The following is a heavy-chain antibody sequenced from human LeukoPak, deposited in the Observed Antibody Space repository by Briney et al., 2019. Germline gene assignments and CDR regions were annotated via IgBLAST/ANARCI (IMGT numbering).Heavy chain of an antibody. CDR3: ARALTRITMVRGVSVGSYYYYYYGMDV. CDR2: ISSSSSSTI. CDR1: GFTFSSYS. Sequence: QSGGSLRLSCAASGFTFSSYSMNWVRQAPGKGLEWVSYISSSSSSTIYYADSVKGRFTISRDNAKNSLYLQMNSLRAEDTAVYYCARALTRITMVRGVSVGSYYYYYYGMDVWGQGTTVTVSS. D-gene: IGHD3-10*01. V-gene: IGHV3-48*01. J-gene: IGHJ6*02.